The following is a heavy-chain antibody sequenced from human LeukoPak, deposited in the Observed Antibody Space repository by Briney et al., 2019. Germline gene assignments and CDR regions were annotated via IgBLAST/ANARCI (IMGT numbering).Heavy chain of an antibody. CDR2: ISSSSSYI. CDR1: GFTFSSYS. J-gene: IGHJ3*01. CDR3: ARVAGANPYDAFDL. V-gene: IGHV3-21*01. Sequence: KAGGSLRLSCAASGFTFSSYSLNWVRQAPGKGLEWVSSISSSSSYIYYADSVKGRFTISRDNAKNSLYLQMNSLRVEDTAVYYCARVAGANPYDAFDLWGQGTMVTVSS. D-gene: IGHD4/OR15-4a*01.